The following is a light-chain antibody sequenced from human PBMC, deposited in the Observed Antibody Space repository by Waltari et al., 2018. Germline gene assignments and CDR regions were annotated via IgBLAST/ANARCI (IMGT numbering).Light chain of an antibody. V-gene: IGLV2-14*03. CDR3: SSYTGSSTVV. J-gene: IGLJ2*01. CDR1: SSDVGGYNF. CDR2: DVN. Sequence: QSALTQPASVSGSPGQSITISCTGTSSDVGGYNFVSWYQQHPGKGPKLMIYDVNKRPSGVSNRFSGSKSGNTASLTISGIQADDEADYYCSSYTGSSTVVFGGGTKVTVL.